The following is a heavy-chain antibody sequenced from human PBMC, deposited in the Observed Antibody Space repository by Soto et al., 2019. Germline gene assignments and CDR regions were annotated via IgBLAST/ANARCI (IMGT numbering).Heavy chain of an antibody. V-gene: IGHV3-9*01. J-gene: IGHJ5*02. D-gene: IGHD1-7*01. CDR3: AKGYNWNYSGHWFDP. CDR2: ISWNSGSI. Sequence: GGSLRLSCAASGFTFDDYAMHWVRQAPGKGLEWVSGISWNSGSIGYADSVKGRFTISRDNAKNSLYLQMNSLRAEDTALYYCAKGYNWNYSGHWFDPWGQGTLVTVSS. CDR1: GFTFDDYA.